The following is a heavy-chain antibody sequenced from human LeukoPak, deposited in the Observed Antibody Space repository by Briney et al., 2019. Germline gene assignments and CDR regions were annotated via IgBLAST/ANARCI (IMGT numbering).Heavy chain of an antibody. CDR3: AIMHGYYDGSGFWVQ. V-gene: IGHV3-23*01. CDR1: GFTFSSYA. D-gene: IGHD3-22*01. J-gene: IGHJ4*02. Sequence: GSLRLSCAASGFTFSSYAMSWVRQAPGKGLEWVSFISPSGDRTSNADSVEGRFTISRDSTRNTLYLQMNSLRDEDTGVYYCAIMHGYYDGSGFWVQWGQGTLVTVSS. CDR2: ISPSGDRT.